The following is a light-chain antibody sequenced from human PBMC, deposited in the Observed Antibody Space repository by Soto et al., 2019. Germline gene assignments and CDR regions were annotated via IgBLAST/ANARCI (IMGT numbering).Light chain of an antibody. CDR2: ATS. J-gene: IGKJ4*01. Sequence: EIVLTQSPGTLYLSPGERATLSCRASQSVSINYLAWYQQKPGQAPRLLIHATSNRATGIPDRFSGSGSGTVFPLTISRLEPEDFAIYYCQQYGSSPLTFGGGTKVEIK. V-gene: IGKV3-20*01. CDR3: QQYGSSPLT. CDR1: QSVSINY.